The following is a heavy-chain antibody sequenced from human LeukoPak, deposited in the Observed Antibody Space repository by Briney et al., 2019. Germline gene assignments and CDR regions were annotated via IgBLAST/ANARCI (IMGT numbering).Heavy chain of an antibody. D-gene: IGHD1-26*01. Sequence: GGSLRLSCAASGFTFNNYNMNWVRQAPGKALEWVSSITSSGAYIFYADSVKGRFTISRDNAKDSLCLQMNSLGPEDTAVYYCARDPYSGNYGNYYYYYMDVWGKGTTVTISS. CDR2: ITSSGAYI. CDR3: ARDPYSGNYGNYYYYYMDV. V-gene: IGHV3-21*01. CDR1: GFTFNNYN. J-gene: IGHJ6*03.